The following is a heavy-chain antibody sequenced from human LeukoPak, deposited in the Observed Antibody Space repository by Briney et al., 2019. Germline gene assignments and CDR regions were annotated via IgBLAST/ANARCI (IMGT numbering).Heavy chain of an antibody. Sequence: PSQTPSLTCTVSGDSISSGSYYWSWIRQPAGKGLEWIGRIYTSGSTNYNPSLKSRLTISVDTSTNQFSLKLSSVTAADTALYYCARSSGYYFEYFHHWGQGTLVTVSS. CDR2: IYTSGST. D-gene: IGHD3-22*01. CDR1: GDSISSGSYY. CDR3: ARSSGYYFEYFHH. V-gene: IGHV4-61*02. J-gene: IGHJ1*01.